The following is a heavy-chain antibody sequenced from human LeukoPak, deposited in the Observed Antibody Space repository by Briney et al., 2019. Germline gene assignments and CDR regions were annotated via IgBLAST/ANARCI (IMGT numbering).Heavy chain of an antibody. J-gene: IGHJ5*02. CDR3: ARSRYCSTITCYTSPNWFDP. CDR2: ISYDGSST. Sequence: GGSLRLSCAASGFTFSTYAMHWVRQSPGKELEYISAISYDGSSTYYANSVKGRFTISRDNSKNTLYLQMGSLRAEDMAVYYCARSRYCSTITCYTSPNWFDPWGQGTLVTVSS. D-gene: IGHD2-2*02. V-gene: IGHV3-64*01. CDR1: GFTFSTYA.